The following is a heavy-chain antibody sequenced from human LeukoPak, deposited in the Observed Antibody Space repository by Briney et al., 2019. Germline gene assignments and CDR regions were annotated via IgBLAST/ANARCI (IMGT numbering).Heavy chain of an antibody. Sequence: PGGSLRLSCAASGFTFSSYAMSWVRQAPGKGLEWVSAISGSGGSTYYADSVKGRFTISRDNSKNTLYLQMNSLRAEDTAVYYCAKGGYDFWSGSYYFDYWGQGTLVTVSS. V-gene: IGHV3-23*01. CDR3: AKGGYDFWSGSYYFDY. J-gene: IGHJ4*02. D-gene: IGHD3-3*01. CDR1: GFTFSSYA. CDR2: ISGSGGST.